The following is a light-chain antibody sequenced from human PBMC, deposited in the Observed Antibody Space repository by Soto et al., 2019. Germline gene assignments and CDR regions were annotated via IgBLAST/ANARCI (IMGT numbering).Light chain of an antibody. J-gene: IGLJ1*01. Sequence: QSALTQPASVSGSPGQSITISCTGTSXDVGGYNHVSWYQIHPGKAPKLIIYEVTSRPSGVSYRFSGSKSGNSASLTISGLQAEDEADYYCSSYASSSSYVFGGGTKVTVL. CDR2: EVT. CDR3: SSYASSSSYV. V-gene: IGLV2-14*01. CDR1: SXDVGGYNH.